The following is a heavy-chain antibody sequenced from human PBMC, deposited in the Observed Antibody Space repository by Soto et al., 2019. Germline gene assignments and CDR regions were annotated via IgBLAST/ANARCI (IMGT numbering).Heavy chain of an antibody. V-gene: IGHV1-46*01. CDR3: AREVVVAIDDSPFYGMDV. CDR2: INPSGGGT. CDR1: GYAFTSYH. D-gene: IGHD2-15*01. Sequence: QVQLVQSGAEVKKPGAPMKVSCKASGYAFTSYHINWVRQAPGQGLEWMGIINPSGGGTTYAQKFRSRVTMTSDTSTSTVYMELSSLRSEDTAVYFCAREVVVAIDDSPFYGMDVWGQGTTVTVSS. J-gene: IGHJ6*02.